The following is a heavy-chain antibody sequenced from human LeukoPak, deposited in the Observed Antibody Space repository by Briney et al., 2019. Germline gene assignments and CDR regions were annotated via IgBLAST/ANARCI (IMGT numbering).Heavy chain of an antibody. Sequence: PPETLSLTCTVSGYSISSGYYWGWIRQPPGKGLEWIGSIYHSGSTNYNPSLKSRVTISVDTSKNQFSLKLSSVTAADTAVYYCARRAVAGTMMWFDPWGQGTLVTVSS. D-gene: IGHD6-19*01. CDR2: IYHSGST. V-gene: IGHV4-38-2*02. J-gene: IGHJ5*02. CDR1: GYSISSGYY. CDR3: ARRAVAGTMMWFDP.